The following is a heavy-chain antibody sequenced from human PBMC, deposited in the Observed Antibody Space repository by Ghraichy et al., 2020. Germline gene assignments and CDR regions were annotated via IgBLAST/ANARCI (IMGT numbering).Heavy chain of an antibody. CDR3: ARGDGDKGDDY. V-gene: IGHV3-21*01. D-gene: IGHD3-10*01. CDR2: ISSSSSYI. CDR1: GFTFSSYS. J-gene: IGHJ4*02. Sequence: LSLTCAASGFTFSSYSMNWVRQAPGKGLEWVSSISSSSSYIYYADSVKGRFTISRDNAKNSLYLQMNSLRAEDTAVYYCARGDGDKGDDYWGQGTLVTVSS.